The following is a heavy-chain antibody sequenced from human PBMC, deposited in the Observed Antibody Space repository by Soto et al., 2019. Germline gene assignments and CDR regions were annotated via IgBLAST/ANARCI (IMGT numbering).Heavy chain of an antibody. V-gene: IGHV3-30-3*01. D-gene: IGHD3-10*01. Sequence: PGGSLRLSCAASGFTFSSYAMHWVRQAPGKGLEWVAVISYDGSNKYYADSVKGRFTISRDNAKNSLYLQMNSLRAEDTAVYYCARDMGVLLWFGGDPNYGMDVWGQGTTVTVSS. CDR3: ARDMGVLLWFGGDPNYGMDV. CDR2: ISYDGSNK. CDR1: GFTFSSYA. J-gene: IGHJ6*02.